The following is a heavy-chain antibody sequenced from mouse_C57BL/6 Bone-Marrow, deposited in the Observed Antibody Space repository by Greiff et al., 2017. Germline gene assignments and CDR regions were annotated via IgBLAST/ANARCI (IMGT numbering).Heavy chain of an antibody. D-gene: IGHD2-3*01. V-gene: IGHV1-54*01. CDR3: ARWGCLLYWYFDV. Sequence: VQLQQSGAELVRPGTSVKVSCKASGYAFTNYLIEWVKQRPGQGLEWIGVINPGSGGTNYNEKFKGKATLTADKSSSTGYMQLSSLTSEDSAVYFCARWGCLLYWYFDVWGTGTTVTVSS. J-gene: IGHJ1*03. CDR2: INPGSGGT. CDR1: GYAFTNYL.